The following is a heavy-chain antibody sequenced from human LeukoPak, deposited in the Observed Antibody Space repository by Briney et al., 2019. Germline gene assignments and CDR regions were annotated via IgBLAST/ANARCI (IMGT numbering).Heavy chain of an antibody. Sequence: PSETLSLTCTVSGGSISSYYWSWIRQPPGKGLEWIGEINHSGSTNYNPSLKSRVTISVDTSKNQFSLKLSSVTAADTAVYYCARGRDCSSTSCYTAQPTWFDPWGQGTLVTVSS. V-gene: IGHV4-34*01. CDR1: GGSISSYY. CDR3: ARGRDCSSTSCYTAQPTWFDP. CDR2: INHSGST. J-gene: IGHJ5*02. D-gene: IGHD2-2*02.